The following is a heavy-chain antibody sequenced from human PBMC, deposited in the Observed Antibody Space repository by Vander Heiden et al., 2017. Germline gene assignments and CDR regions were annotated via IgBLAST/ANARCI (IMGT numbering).Heavy chain of an antibody. Sequence: EGPMVESGGGFVQPGGSLKLSCAASGFTFSGATMHWVRQASGKGLEWVGRIRRKANNYATAYAASVKGRFTISRDDSKNTAYLQMNSLKTEDTAVYYCTSHYDFWSGYFKHWGQGTLVTVSS. CDR1: GFTFSGAT. V-gene: IGHV3-73*02. CDR3: TSHYDFWSGYFKH. D-gene: IGHD3-3*01. J-gene: IGHJ4*02. CDR2: IRRKANNYAT.